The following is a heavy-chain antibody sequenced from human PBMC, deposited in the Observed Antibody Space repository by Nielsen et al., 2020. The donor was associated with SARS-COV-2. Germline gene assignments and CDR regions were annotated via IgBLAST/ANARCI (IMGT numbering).Heavy chain of an antibody. CDR2: MYYTGRT. J-gene: IGHJ5*02. CDR3: ARVISPGSGSYRWFDP. D-gene: IGHD3-10*01. Sequence: SETLSLTCTVSGGSMSPYYWSWIRQPPGKGLEWIGYMYYTGRTNYNPSLKSRLTISIDTSKNQFFLKLGSVTAADTAVYYCARVISPGSGSYRWFDPWGQGTLVTVSS. V-gene: IGHV4-59*08. CDR1: GGSMSPYY.